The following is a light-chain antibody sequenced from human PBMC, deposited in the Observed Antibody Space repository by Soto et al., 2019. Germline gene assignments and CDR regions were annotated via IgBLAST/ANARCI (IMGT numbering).Light chain of an antibody. CDR2: GAS. CDR3: QQYNDWPRT. J-gene: IGKJ1*01. Sequence: DIVMTQSPATLSVSPGERATLSCRASQSVSSNLAWYQQKRGQAPRRLMYGASTRATGTPVRFSGSGSGTEFTRIISSLQSEDFAVYYCQQYNDWPRTFGQGTKVEIK. V-gene: IGKV3-15*01. CDR1: QSVSSN.